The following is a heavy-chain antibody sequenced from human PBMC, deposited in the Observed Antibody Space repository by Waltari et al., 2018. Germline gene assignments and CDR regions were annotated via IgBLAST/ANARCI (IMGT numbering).Heavy chain of an antibody. Sequence: QVHLVQSGAEVKKPGASVKVSCKASGYTFSTYAMHWLRQAPGQGLEWMGWIYAGNGNTRYSQKVQDRLTLNSDTSASTVYMELSSLRSADTAVYYCARGTTIFAVVINGGDAFDIWGQGTMVTVSS. CDR1: GYTFSTYA. J-gene: IGHJ3*02. V-gene: IGHV1-3*01. CDR3: ARGTTIFAVVINGGDAFDI. CDR2: IYAGNGNT. D-gene: IGHD3-3*01.